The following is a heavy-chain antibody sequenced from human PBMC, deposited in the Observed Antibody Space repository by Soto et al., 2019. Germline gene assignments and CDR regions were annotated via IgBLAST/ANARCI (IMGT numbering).Heavy chain of an antibody. Sequence: PSETLSLTCTVSGGSISSGDYYWSWIRQHPGKGLEWIGSIYYSGTTYYNPSLKSRVTISVDTSNNQFSLRLSSVTAADTAVYYCERILRVQDPNDAFDIWGQANMVTVS. V-gene: IGHV4-39*01. CDR2: IYYSGTT. CDR3: ERILRVQDPNDAFDI. D-gene: IGHD1-1*01. CDR1: GGSISSGDYY. J-gene: IGHJ3*02.